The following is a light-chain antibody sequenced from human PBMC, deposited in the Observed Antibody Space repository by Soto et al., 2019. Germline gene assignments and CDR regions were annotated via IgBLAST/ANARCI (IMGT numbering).Light chain of an antibody. V-gene: IGKV1-27*01. J-gene: IGKJ1*01. CDR1: QAIKKY. CDR2: AAS. Sequence: DIQMTQSPSSLSASLGDRVTITCRASQAIKKYVDWYQQKPGKAPKLLIYAASTLQSGVPSRFSASGSETDFTLTIAGLQTEDVATSYCQKYDSAPWAFGQGTK. CDR3: QKYDSAPWA.